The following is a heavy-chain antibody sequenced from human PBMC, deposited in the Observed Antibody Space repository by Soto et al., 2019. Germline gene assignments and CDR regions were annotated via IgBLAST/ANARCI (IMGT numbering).Heavy chain of an antibody. V-gene: IGHV3-48*01. CDR2: ISSTGETT. D-gene: IGHD3-10*02. CDR1: GFTFSTYS. CDR3: ARDVRLPDY. J-gene: IGHJ4*02. Sequence: EVQLVESGGGLVPPGGSLRLSCAASGFTFSTYSMNWVRQAPGKRLEWVSIISSTGETTYYAGSVKGRLTISRDNAKNSLFLQMNSLTAEDTAVYYCARDVRLPDYWGQGTLVTVSS.